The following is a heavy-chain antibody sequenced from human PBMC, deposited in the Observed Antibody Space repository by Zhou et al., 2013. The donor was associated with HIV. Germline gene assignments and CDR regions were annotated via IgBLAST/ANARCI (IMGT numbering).Heavy chain of an antibody. CDR1: GGSMSRHY. V-gene: IGHV4-4*07. Sequence: QVQLQESGPGLLKPSETLFLTCNVSGGSMSRHYWSWIWQPVGKGLEWIGRIDSSGKTNYNPSLRSRVTMSVDMSKSQFSLKMTSVTVADTAFYYCARVSNSGTKWWFDRWGQGLWSSSP. CDR3: ARVSNSGTKWWFDR. D-gene: IGHD1-26*01. CDR2: IDSSGKT. J-gene: IGHJ5*02.